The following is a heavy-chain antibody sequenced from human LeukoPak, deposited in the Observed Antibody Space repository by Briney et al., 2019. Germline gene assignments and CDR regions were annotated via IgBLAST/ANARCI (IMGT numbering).Heavy chain of an antibody. V-gene: IGHV3-23*01. Sequence: GGSLRLSCAASGSTFSSYGMSWVRQAPGKGLEWVSSIRGSGGSTYYADSVKGRFTISRDNSKNTLYLQINSLRAEDTAVYYCAKDQFSSSWAEYYFDYWGQGTLVTVSS. J-gene: IGHJ4*02. CDR3: AKDQFSSSWAEYYFDY. CDR1: GSTFSSYG. CDR2: IRGSGGST. D-gene: IGHD6-13*01.